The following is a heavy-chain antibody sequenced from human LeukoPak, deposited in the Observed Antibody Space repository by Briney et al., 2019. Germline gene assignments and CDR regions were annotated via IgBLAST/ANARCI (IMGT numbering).Heavy chain of an antibody. CDR2: ISSDGTTK. J-gene: IGHJ6*02. CDR1: GFTFSNYG. Sequence: GRSLRLSCAASGFTFSNYGMHWVRQAPGKGLEWVAVISSDGTTKYYGDSVKGRFTVSRDSSKNTLYLDLNSLRAEDTAVYYCAKPYCRATRCYLYLYGMDVWGQGTTVIVSS. CDR3: AKPYCRATRCYLYLYGMDV. V-gene: IGHV3-30*18. D-gene: IGHD2-2*01.